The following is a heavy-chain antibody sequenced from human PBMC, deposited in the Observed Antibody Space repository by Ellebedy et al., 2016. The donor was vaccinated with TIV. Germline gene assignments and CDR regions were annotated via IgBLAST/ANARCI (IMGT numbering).Heavy chain of an antibody. J-gene: IGHJ4*02. V-gene: IGHV5-51*01. CDR1: GYSFSSYW. CDR2: INAADSET. D-gene: IGHD6-19*01. Sequence: PGGSLRLSCQGSGYSFSSYWIAWVRQMPGEGLEWKGIINAADSETRYSPSFEGQVTIAVDKSISTAYLQWSSLKASDSAIYYCARYISHWSLAYWGQGTLVTVSS. CDR3: ARYISHWSLAY.